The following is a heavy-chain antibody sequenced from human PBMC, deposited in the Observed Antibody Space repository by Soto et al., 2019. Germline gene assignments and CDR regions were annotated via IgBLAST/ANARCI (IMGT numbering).Heavy chain of an antibody. CDR2: IYWNDDK. CDR3: ALTYYDFWSGYYVGWDV. V-gene: IGHV2-5*01. CDR1: GFSLGTSGLG. D-gene: IGHD3-3*01. J-gene: IGHJ6*02. Sequence: SGPTLVNPTQTLTLTCTFSGFSLGTSGLGVGWIRQPPGKALEWLALIYWNDDKRYSPSLKSRLTITKDTSKNQVVLTMTNMDPVDTATYYCALTYYDFWSGYYVGWDVWGQGTTVTVSS.